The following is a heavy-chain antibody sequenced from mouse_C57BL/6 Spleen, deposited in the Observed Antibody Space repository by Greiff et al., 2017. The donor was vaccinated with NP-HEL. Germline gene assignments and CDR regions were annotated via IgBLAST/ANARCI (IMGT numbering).Heavy chain of an antibody. CDR3: ARLRDWYFDY. CDR1: GFTFSDYG. Sequence: EVKLMESGGGLVKPGGSLKLSCAASGFTFSDYGMHWVRQAPEKGLEWVAYISSGSSTIYYADTVKGRFTISRDNAKNTLFLQMTSLRSEDTAMYYCARLRDWYFDYWGQGTTLTVSS. J-gene: IGHJ2*01. V-gene: IGHV5-17*01. D-gene: IGHD3-3*01. CDR2: ISSGSSTI.